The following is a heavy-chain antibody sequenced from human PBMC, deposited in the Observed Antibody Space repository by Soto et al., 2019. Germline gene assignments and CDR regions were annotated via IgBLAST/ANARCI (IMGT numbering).Heavy chain of an antibody. J-gene: IGHJ3*02. CDR1: GYTFTSYG. D-gene: IGHD4-4*01. CDR2: ISAYNGNT. V-gene: IGHV1-18*01. CDR3: ASYGALSTTVNTIGAFDI. Sequence: ASVKVSCKASGYTFTSYGISWVRQAPGQGLEWMGWISAYNGNTNCAQKLQGRVTMTTDTSTSTAYMELRSLRSDDTAVYYCASYGALSTTVNTIGAFDIWGQGTMVTVSS.